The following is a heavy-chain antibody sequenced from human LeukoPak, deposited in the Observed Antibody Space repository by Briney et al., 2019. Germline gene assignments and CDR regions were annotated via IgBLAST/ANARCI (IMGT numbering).Heavy chain of an antibody. CDR1: GFTFSTYG. J-gene: IGHJ4*02. D-gene: IGHD3-9*01. V-gene: IGHV3-33*01. Sequence: PGGSLRLSCAASGFTFSTYGFHWVRQAPGKGLDWVAVIWYDGTIAYYGDSVKGRFTASKDNSKNTLYLQMNSLRAEDTAVYYCARDWALTGFDYWGQGTLVTVSS. CDR2: IWYDGTIA. CDR3: ARDWALTGFDY.